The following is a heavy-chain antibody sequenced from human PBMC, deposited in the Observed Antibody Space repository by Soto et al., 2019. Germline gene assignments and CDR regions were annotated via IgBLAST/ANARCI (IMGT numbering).Heavy chain of an antibody. CDR1: GGTFSSYA. D-gene: IGHD2-2*01. J-gene: IGHJ6*02. V-gene: IGHV1-69*01. CDR2: IIPISGTA. Sequence: QVQLVQSGAEAKKPGSSVKVSCKASGGTFSSYAISWVRQAPGQGLEWMGGIIPISGTANYAQKFQGRVTITADESTSTAYMELSSRRSEDTAVYYCARSQGSSTSLEIYYYYYYGMDVWGQGTTVTVSS. CDR3: ARSQGSSTSLEIYYYYYYGMDV.